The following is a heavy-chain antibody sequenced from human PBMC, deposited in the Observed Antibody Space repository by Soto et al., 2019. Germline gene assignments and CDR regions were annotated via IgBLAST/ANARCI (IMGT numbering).Heavy chain of an antibody. V-gene: IGHV1-46*01. CDR2: INTSGGSP. CDR3: ARGWGIVVVVAAMVYGMDV. D-gene: IGHD2-15*01. J-gene: IGHJ6*02. CDR1: GYTFTIYY. Sequence: ASVKVSCKAFGYTFTIYYIHWVRQAPGQGLEWMGVINTSGGSPTYAQKFQDRVTMTRDTSTSTVYMELSSLRSEDTAVYYCARGWGIVVVVAAMVYGMDVWGQGTTVTVSS.